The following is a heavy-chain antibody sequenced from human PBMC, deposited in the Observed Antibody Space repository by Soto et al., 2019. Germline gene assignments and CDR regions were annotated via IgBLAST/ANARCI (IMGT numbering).Heavy chain of an antibody. CDR2: INSDGSST. CDR3: ARALPYYDFWSGYPESCPDY. V-gene: IGHV3-74*01. CDR1: GFTFSSYW. J-gene: IGHJ4*02. Sequence: PGGSLRLSCAASGFTFSSYWMHWVRQAPGKGLVWVSRINSDGSSTSYADSVKGRFTISRDNAKNTLYLQMNSLRAEDTAVYYCARALPYYDFWSGYPESCPDYWGLGTLVTVSS. D-gene: IGHD3-3*01.